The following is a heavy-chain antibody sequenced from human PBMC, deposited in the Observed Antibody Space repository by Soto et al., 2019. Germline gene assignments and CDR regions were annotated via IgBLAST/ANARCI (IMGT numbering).Heavy chain of an antibody. Sequence: ASVKVSCKASGYTFTSYDINWVRQATGQGLEWMGWMNPNSGNTGYTQKFQGRVTMTRNTSISTAYMELSSLRSEDMGVYFCARAMNIGSYSPFDYWGRGTLVTVSS. J-gene: IGHJ4*02. CDR2: MNPNSGNT. V-gene: IGHV1-8*01. D-gene: IGHD2-21*01. CDR3: ARAMNIGSYSPFDY. CDR1: GYTFTSYD.